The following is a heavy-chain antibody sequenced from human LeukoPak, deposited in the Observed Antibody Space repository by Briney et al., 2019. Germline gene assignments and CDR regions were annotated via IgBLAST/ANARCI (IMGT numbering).Heavy chain of an antibody. CDR2: INHSGST. D-gene: IGHD6-13*01. CDR1: GRSFSGYY. J-gene: IGHJ4*02. CDR3: ARGYSSSWYGY. Sequence: SETLSLTCAVYGRSFSGYYWSWIRQPPGKGLEWIGEINHSGSTNYNPSLKSRVTISVDTSKNQFSLKLSSVTAADTAVYYCARGYSSSWYGYWGQGTLVTVSS. V-gene: IGHV4-34*01.